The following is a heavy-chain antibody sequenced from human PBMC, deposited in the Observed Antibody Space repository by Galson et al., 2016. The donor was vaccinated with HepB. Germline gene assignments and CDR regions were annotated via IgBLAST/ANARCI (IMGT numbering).Heavy chain of an antibody. Sequence: SLRLSCAASGFTFSSNWMSWVRQAPGKGLEWVANIEQDGSEKYYVDSVKGRFTISRDNAKNSLYLQMNSLRAEDTAVYYCARRQREEDIVVVVVVPGGFYFGMDDWGQGTTVTVAS. CDR3: ARRQREEDIVVVVVVPGGFYFGMDD. J-gene: IGHJ6*02. CDR1: GFTFSSNW. CDR2: IEQDGSEK. D-gene: IGHD2-15*01. V-gene: IGHV3-7*04.